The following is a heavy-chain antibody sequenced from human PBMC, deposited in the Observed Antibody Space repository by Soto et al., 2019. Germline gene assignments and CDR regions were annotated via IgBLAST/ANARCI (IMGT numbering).Heavy chain of an antibody. CDR3: ARLIGAHNNLTFWLGYFDY. J-gene: IGHJ4*02. V-gene: IGHV1-46*01. CDR1: GYNFIGQY. CDR2: INPSGGST. Sequence: GASVKVSCKASGYNFIGQYIHWWRQAPGQGLEWMGIINPSGGSTAYAQKFQGRVIMTSDTSTSTVYVEVSSLTSEDTAMYYCARLIGAHNNLTFWLGYFDYWGQGPRVTFSS. D-gene: IGHD3-3*01.